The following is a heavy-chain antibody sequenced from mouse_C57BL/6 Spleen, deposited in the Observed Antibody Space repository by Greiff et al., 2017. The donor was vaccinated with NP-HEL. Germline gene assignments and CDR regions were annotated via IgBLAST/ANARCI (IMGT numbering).Heavy chain of an antibody. CDR3: TTLEDYGRFAY. V-gene: IGHV14-4*01. CDR1: GFNIKDDY. J-gene: IGHJ3*01. D-gene: IGHD2-4*01. Sequence: EVQLQQSGAELVRPGASVKLSCTASGFNIKDDYMHWVKQRPEQGLEWIGWIDPENGDTEYAAKFQGKATITADTSSNTAYLQLSSLTSEDTAVYYCTTLEDYGRFAYWGQGTLVTVSA. CDR2: IDPENGDT.